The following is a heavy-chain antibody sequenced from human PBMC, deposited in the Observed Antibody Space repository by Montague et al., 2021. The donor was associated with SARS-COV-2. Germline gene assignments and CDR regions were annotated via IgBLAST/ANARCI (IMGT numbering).Heavy chain of an antibody. CDR3: AGQSASSPFDH. CDR1: GGSISSSSYY. D-gene: IGHD6-13*01. Sequence: SETLSLTCTVSGGSISSSSYYWGWIRQPPGKGLEWIGSIYYSGSTYYNPPLKSRVTVSVDTSKNQFSLKISSVTAADTAVYFCAGQSASSPFDHWGQGTLVTVSS. V-gene: IGHV4-39*01. CDR2: IYYSGST. J-gene: IGHJ4*02.